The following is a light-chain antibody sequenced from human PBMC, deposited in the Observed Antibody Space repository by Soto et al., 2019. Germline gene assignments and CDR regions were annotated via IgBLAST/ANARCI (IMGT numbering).Light chain of an antibody. CDR1: SSNIGAGYY. Sequence: QSVLTQPPSVSGAPGQRVTISCTGSSSNIGAGYYVHWYQQLPGTAPKLLIFGNNNRPSGVPDRFSGSKSGTSASLAITGLQAEDEADYYCAAWDDYLNGVVFGGGTKLTVL. CDR2: GNN. CDR3: AAWDDYLNGVV. J-gene: IGLJ2*01. V-gene: IGLV1-40*01.